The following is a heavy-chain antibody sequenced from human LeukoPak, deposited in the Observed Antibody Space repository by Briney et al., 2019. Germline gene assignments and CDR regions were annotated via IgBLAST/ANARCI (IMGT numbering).Heavy chain of an antibody. CDR1: GYTFTSYD. J-gene: IGHJ4*02. V-gene: IGHV1-8*01. Sequence: ASVKVSCKASGYTFTSYDINWVRQATGQGLEWMGWMNPNSGNTGYAQKFQGRVTMTRNTSISTAYMELSSLKTEDTAVYYCTTDRAYYDFWSGYYTFDYWGQGTLVTASS. CDR3: TTDRAYYDFWSGYYTFDY. CDR2: MNPNSGNT. D-gene: IGHD3-3*01.